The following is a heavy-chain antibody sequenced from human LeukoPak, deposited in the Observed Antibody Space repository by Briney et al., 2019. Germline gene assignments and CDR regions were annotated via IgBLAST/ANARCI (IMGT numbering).Heavy chain of an antibody. D-gene: IGHD5-12*01. Sequence: ASVKVSCKASGYTFTSYYMHWVRQAPGQGLEWMGIINPSGGSTSYAQKFQGRVTMTRDTSTSTVYMELSSLRSEDTAVYYRARESGYSGYEGAFDIWGQGTMVTVSS. V-gene: IGHV1-46*01. CDR1: GYTFTSYY. CDR2: INPSGGST. J-gene: IGHJ3*02. CDR3: ARESGYSGYEGAFDI.